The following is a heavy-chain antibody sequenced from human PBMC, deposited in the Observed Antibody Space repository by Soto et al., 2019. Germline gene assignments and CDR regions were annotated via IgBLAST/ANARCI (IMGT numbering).Heavy chain of an antibody. CDR1: GFTFDDYT. CDR2: ISWDGGST. CDR3: AKAAGVGRYYYGMDV. Sequence: GGSLRLSCAASGFTFDDYTMHWVRQAPGKGLEWVSLISWDGGSTYYADSVKGRFTISRDNSKNSLYLQMNSLRTEDTALYYCAKAAGVGRYYYGMDVWGQGTTVTVSS. J-gene: IGHJ6*02. V-gene: IGHV3-43*01. D-gene: IGHD1-26*01.